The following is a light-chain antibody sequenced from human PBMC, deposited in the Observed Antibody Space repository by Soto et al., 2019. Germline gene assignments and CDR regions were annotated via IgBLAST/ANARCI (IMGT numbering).Light chain of an antibody. Sequence: QSALTQPASVSGSPGQSIAISCTGTSSDVGGYNSVSWYQQYPGKAPKLMIHDVSNRPSGVSNRFSGSKSGNTASLTISGLQAEDEADYHCSSFTTSTSYVFGSGTKLTVL. CDR3: SSFTTSTSYV. V-gene: IGLV2-14*01. J-gene: IGLJ1*01. CDR1: SSDVGGYNS. CDR2: DVS.